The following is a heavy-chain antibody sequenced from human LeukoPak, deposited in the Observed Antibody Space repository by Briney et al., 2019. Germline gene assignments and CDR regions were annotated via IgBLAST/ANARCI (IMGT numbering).Heavy chain of an antibody. CDR3: ARKDYSSSWYGFDY. D-gene: IGHD6-13*01. CDR1: GGFISSYY. J-gene: IGHJ4*02. V-gene: IGHV4-59*01. CDR2: IYYSGST. Sequence: SETLSLTCTVSGGFISSYYWSWIRQPPGKGLEWIGYIYYSGSTNYNPSLKSRVTISVDTSKNQFSLKLSSVTAADTAVYYCARKDYSSSWYGFDYWGQGTLATVSS.